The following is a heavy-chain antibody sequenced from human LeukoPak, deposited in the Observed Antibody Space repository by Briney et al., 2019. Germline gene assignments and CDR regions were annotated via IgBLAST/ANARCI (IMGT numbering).Heavy chain of an antibody. CDR3: ARLEYSSSCIDY. Sequence: PSETLSLTCTVSGGSISSSSYYWGLIRQPPGKGLDWIGSIYYSGRTYYNPSLKSRVTISVDTSKNQFSLKLSSVTAADTAVYYCARLEYSSSCIDYWGQGTLVTVSS. J-gene: IGHJ4*02. V-gene: IGHV4-39*01. D-gene: IGHD6-13*01. CDR2: IYYSGRT. CDR1: GGSISSSSYY.